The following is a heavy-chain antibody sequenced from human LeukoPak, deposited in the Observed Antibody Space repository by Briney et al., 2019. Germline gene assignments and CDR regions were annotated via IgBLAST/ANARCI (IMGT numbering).Heavy chain of an antibody. D-gene: IGHD6-13*01. V-gene: IGHV4-31*03. J-gene: IGHJ4*02. CDR2: IYYSGTT. CDR1: GGSISSGGYH. CDR3: ARDGKGIL. Sequence: SQTLSLTCTVSGGSISSGGYHWSWIRQHPWKGLEWIGYIYYSGTTPYNPSLKSRVTISVDTSKKKFSLKVSSVTVADTAVYYCARDGKGILWGQGTLVTVSS.